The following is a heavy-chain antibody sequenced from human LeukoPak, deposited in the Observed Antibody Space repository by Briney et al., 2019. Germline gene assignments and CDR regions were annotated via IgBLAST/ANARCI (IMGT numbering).Heavy chain of an antibody. D-gene: IGHD5-12*01. Sequence: PGGSLRLSCAASGFTFSNYAMSWVRQAPEKGLEWVSGISDSGGSICYADSVKGRFTISRDNSKNTLYLQMNSLRAEDTAVYYCAKDISGYDYFSYYYYMDVWGKGTTVTVSS. CDR1: GFTFSNYA. J-gene: IGHJ6*03. CDR2: ISDSGGSI. V-gene: IGHV3-23*01. CDR3: AKDISGYDYFSYYYYMDV.